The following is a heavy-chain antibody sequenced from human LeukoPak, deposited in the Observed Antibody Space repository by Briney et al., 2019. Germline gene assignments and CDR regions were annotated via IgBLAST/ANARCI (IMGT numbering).Heavy chain of an antibody. Sequence: KPGGSLRLSCAASGFTFSNAWMSWVRQAPGKGLEWVGRIKSKTDGGTTDYAAPVKGRFTISRDDSKNTLYLQMNSLKTEDTAVYYCTTRLAYDFWSGYYRLGTFDYWGQGTLVTVSS. CDR3: TTRLAYDFWSGYYRLGTFDY. J-gene: IGHJ4*02. D-gene: IGHD3-3*01. CDR1: GFTFSNAW. V-gene: IGHV3-15*01. CDR2: IKSKTDGGTT.